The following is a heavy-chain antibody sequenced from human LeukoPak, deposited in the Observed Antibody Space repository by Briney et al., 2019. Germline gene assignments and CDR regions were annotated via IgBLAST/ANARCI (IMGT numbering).Heavy chain of an antibody. V-gene: IGHV4-39*01. CDR2: IYYSGST. J-gene: IGHJ4*02. D-gene: IGHD3-22*01. Sequence: SETLSLTCTVSGGSISSSSYYWGWIRQPPGKGLEWIGSIYYSGSTYYNPSLKSRVTISVDTSKNQFSLKLSSVTPADTAVYYCARVLHTYYYDSSGYYSRNTPLYYFDYWGQGTLVTVSS. CDR3: ARVLHTYYYDSSGYYSRNTPLYYFDY. CDR1: GGSISSSSYY.